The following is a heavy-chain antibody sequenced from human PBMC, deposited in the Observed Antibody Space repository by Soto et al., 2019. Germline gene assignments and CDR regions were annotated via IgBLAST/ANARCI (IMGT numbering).Heavy chain of an antibody. CDR2: IIPIFGTA. CDR1: GGTFSSYA. J-gene: IGHJ6*02. V-gene: IGHV1-69*13. Sequence: SVKVSCKASGGTFSSYAISWARQAPGQGLEWMGGIIPIFGTANYAQKFQGRVTITADESTSTAYMELSSLRSEDTAVYYCARAARVVPAAIWDYYYGMDVWGQGTTVTVSS. CDR3: ARAARVVPAAIWDYYYGMDV. D-gene: IGHD2-2*01.